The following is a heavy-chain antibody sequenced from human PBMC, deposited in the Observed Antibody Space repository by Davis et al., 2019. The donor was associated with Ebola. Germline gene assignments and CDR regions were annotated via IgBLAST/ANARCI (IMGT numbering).Heavy chain of an antibody. V-gene: IGHV3-30*19. CDR1: GFTFSSYG. CDR3: ARDQEVVPAAILYYYYGMDV. CDR2: IWYDGSNK. D-gene: IGHD2-2*01. Sequence: GGSLRLSCAASGFTFSSYGMHWVRQAPGKGLEWVAVIWYDGSNKYYADSVKGRFTISRDNSKNTLYLQMNSLRAEDTAVYYCARDQEVVPAAILYYYYGMDVWGQGTTVTVSS. J-gene: IGHJ6*02.